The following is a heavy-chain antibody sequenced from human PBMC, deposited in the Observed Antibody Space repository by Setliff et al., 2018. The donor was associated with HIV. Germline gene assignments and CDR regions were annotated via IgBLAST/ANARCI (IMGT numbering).Heavy chain of an antibody. V-gene: IGHV4-4*08. Sequence: PSETLSLTCTVSGGSIGSYYWSWIRQPPGKGLEWIGYIYTSGSTNYNPSLKSRVTISVDTSKNQFSLKLSSVTAADTAVYYCASTYYNFWSGYQGIDYWGQGTLVTVSS. CDR3: ASTYYNFWSGYQGIDY. CDR2: IYTSGST. J-gene: IGHJ4*02. CDR1: GGSIGSYY. D-gene: IGHD3-3*01.